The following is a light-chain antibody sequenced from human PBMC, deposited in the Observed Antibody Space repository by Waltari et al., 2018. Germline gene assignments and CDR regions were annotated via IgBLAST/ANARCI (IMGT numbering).Light chain of an antibody. J-gene: IGKJ2*03. CDR2: AAS. CDR3: QASYTTPYS. Sequence: DLQMTQSPSSLSSSVGYRVPISCRASKNIRSYLSWYQQKPGIAPKLVIYAASTLQSGVPSRFSGSGSGTNFTLTITSLQAEDFATYFCQASYTTPYSFGQGTKVEIK. V-gene: IGKV1-39*01. CDR1: KNIRSY.